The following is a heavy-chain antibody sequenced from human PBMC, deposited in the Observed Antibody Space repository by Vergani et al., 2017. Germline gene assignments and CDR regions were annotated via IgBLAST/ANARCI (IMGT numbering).Heavy chain of an antibody. CDR1: GGPISSYY. D-gene: IGHD3-22*01. CDR2: IYYSGST. V-gene: IGHV4-59*01. J-gene: IGHJ4*02. Sequence: QVQLQESGPGLVKPSETLSLTCTVSGGPISSYYWSWIRQPPGKGLEWIGYIYYSGSTNYNPSLKSRVTMSVDTSKNQFSLKLSSVTAADTAVYYCARDEVRLDSWGQGTLVTVSS. CDR3: ARDEVRLDS.